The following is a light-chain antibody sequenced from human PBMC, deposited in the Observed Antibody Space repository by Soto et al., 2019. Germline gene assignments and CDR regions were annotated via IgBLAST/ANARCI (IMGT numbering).Light chain of an antibody. CDR2: SIS. J-gene: IGKJ1*01. CDR1: ETITGRS. Sequence: IVLTQSPGTLSLSPRERATLSCRTSETITGRSLAWYQQKPGQAPRVLITSISNRATGIPDRFSGSGSGADFTLTITRLDPEDFAVYYCQQFQNSRTFGQGTRVEI. CDR3: QQFQNSRT. V-gene: IGKV3-20*01.